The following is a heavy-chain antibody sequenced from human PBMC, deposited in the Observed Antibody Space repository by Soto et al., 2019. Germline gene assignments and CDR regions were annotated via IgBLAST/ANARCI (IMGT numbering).Heavy chain of an antibody. CDR3: ARPHYDFWSGYYVEYYYYYYMDV. V-gene: IGHV3-48*01. CDR1: GFTFSSYS. J-gene: IGHJ6*03. D-gene: IGHD3-3*01. CDR2: ISSSSTI. Sequence: EVQLVESGGGLVQPGGSLRLSCAASGFTFSSYSMNWVRQAPGKGLEWVSYISSSSTIYYADSVKGRFTISRDNAKNSLYLQMNSLRAEDTAVYYCARPHYDFWSGYYVEYYYYYYMDVWGKGTTVTVSS.